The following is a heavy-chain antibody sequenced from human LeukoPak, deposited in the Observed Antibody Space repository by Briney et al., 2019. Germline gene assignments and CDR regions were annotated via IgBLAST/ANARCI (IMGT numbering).Heavy chain of an antibody. CDR1: GGSFSGYY. Sequence: PSETLSLTCAVYGGSFSGYYWSWLRQPPGKGLEWIGEINHSGSTNYNPSLKSRVTISVDTSKNQFSLKLSSVTAADTAVYYCARVRRSISYYYYYYMDVWGKGTTVTVSS. CDR2: INHSGST. J-gene: IGHJ6*03. V-gene: IGHV4-34*01. CDR3: ARVRRSISYYYYYYMDV.